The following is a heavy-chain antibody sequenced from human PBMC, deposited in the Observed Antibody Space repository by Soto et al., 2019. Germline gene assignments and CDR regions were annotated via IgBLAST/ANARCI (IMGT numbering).Heavy chain of an antibody. CDR1: GYTFTSYC. CDR3: ARATYGDYGGWFDP. V-gene: IGHV1-18*04. J-gene: IGHJ5*02. Sequence: ASVKVSCKASGYTFTSYCISWVRQAPGQGLEWMGWISAYNGNTNYAQKLQGRVTMTTDTSTSTAYMELRSLRSDDTAVYYCARATYGDYGGWFDPWGQGTLVTVSS. CDR2: ISAYNGNT. D-gene: IGHD4-17*01.